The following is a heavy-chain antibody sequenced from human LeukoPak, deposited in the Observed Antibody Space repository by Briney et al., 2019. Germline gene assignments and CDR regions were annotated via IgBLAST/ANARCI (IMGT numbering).Heavy chain of an antibody. CDR3: AWDSGAFEI. Sequence: ASVKVSCKASGYTFTSYYITWMRQAPGQGLEWTGRISAYNGDTNYAQKVQGRVTMTTDTSTSTVYMELRSLRSDDTAVYYCAWDSGAFEIWGQGTMVTVSS. V-gene: IGHV1-18*01. CDR2: ISAYNGDT. CDR1: GYTFTSYY. J-gene: IGHJ3*02.